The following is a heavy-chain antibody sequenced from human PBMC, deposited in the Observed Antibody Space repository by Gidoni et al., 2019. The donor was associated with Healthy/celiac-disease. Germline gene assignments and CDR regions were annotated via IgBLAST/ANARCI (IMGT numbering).Heavy chain of an antibody. CDR1: GCSISRYY. CDR2: IYYSGST. CDR3: ARDAGSGSYYKLWFDP. Sequence: QVQLQESGTGLFKPSETLSLTCTVSGCSISRYYWRWIRQPPGKGLEWIGYIYYSGSTNYNPSLKSRVNISVDTSKNQFSLKLSSVTAADTAVYYCARDAGSGSYYKLWFDPWGQGTLVTVSS. J-gene: IGHJ5*02. V-gene: IGHV4-59*01. D-gene: IGHD3-10*01.